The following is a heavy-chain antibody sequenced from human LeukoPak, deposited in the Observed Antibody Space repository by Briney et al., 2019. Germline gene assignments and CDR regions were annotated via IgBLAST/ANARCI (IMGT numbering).Heavy chain of an antibody. V-gene: IGHV1-2*02. J-gene: IGHJ5*02. CDR2: INSNSADT. D-gene: IGHD6-13*01. Sequence: ASVKVSCKTSGYSFIDYYIHWVRQAPGQGLEWMGWINSNSADTNYAQNFQGRVTMTRDTSISTAYMELSRLRSEDTAVYYCARDEAAAEGFDPWGQGTLVTVSS. CDR1: GYSFIDYY. CDR3: ARDEAAAEGFDP.